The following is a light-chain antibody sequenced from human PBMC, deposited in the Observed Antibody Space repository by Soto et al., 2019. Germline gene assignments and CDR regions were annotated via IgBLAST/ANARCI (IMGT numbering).Light chain of an antibody. Sequence: AIRMTQSPSSFSASTVDRVTITFRASQGISSYLAWYQQKPGKAPKLLIYAASTLQSGVPSRFSGSGSGTDFTLTISCLQSEDFATYYCQQYYSYPPTFGQGTRLEIK. V-gene: IGKV1-8*01. CDR1: QGISSY. CDR3: QQYYSYPPT. J-gene: IGKJ5*01. CDR2: AAS.